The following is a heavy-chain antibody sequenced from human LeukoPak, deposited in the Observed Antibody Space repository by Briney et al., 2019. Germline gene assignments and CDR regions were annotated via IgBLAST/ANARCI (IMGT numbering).Heavy chain of an antibody. CDR3: ARALPGRITMVRGVIYYFDY. D-gene: IGHD3-10*01. V-gene: IGHV4-34*01. Sequence: SETLSPTCAVYGGSFSGYYWSWIRQPPGKGLEWIGEINHSGSTNYNPSLKSRVTISVDTSKNQFSLKLSSVTAADTAVYYCARALPGRITMVRGVIYYFDYWGQGTLVTVSS. J-gene: IGHJ4*02. CDR1: GGSFSGYY. CDR2: INHSGST.